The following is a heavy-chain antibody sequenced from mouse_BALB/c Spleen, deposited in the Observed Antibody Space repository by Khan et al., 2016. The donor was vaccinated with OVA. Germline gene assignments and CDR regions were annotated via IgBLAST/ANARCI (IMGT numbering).Heavy chain of an antibody. D-gene: IGHD2-14*01. Sequence: QVQLVQSGPELKKPGETVRISCKASGYTFTNDGIQWVQKMPGKGLKWIGWINTHTGVPKYAEDFKGRFAFSLEISVNTAYLQITNLKNEDTATYYCARGGAAYYRNDGGAMEYWGQGTSVTVSS. V-gene: IGHV9-4*02. CDR2: INTHTGVP. J-gene: IGHJ4*01. CDR3: ARGGAAYYRNDGGAMEY. CDR1: GYTFTNDG.